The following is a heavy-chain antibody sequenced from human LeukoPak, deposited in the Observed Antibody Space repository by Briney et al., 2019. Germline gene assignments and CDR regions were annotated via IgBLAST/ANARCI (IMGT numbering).Heavy chain of an antibody. D-gene: IGHD3-10*01. CDR2: IYYSGST. J-gene: IGHJ4*02. V-gene: IGHV4-39*07. Sequence: PSETLSLTCTVSGGSISSSSYYWGWIRQPPGKGLEWIGSIYYSGSTYYNPSLKSRVTISVDTSKNQFSLKLSSVTAADTAVYYCARGDRGAPFDYWGQGTLVTVSS. CDR3: ARGDRGAPFDY. CDR1: GGSISSSSYY.